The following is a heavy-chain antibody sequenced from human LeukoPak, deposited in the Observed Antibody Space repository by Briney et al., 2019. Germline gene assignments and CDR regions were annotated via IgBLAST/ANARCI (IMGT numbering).Heavy chain of an antibody. D-gene: IGHD3-22*01. Sequence: TTSETLSLTCTVSGGSISSSSYYWGWLRQPPGKGLEWIGSIYYSGSTYYNPSLKSRVTISVDTSKNPFSLKLSSVTAADTAVYYCARRGYYDSSGYYAGAFDIWGQETMVTVSS. V-gene: IGHV4-39*01. J-gene: IGHJ3*02. CDR1: GGSISSSSYY. CDR3: ARRGYYDSSGYYAGAFDI. CDR2: IYYSGST.